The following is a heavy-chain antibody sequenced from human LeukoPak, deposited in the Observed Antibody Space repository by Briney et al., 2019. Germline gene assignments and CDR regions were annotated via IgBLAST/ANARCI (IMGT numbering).Heavy chain of an antibody. CDR2: ISSSSSYI. CDR3: ARDPSRGDRDY. Sequence: GGSLRLSCAASGFTFSSYSMNWVRQAPGKGLEWVSSISSSSSYIYYADPVKGRFTISRDNAKNSLYLQMNSLRAEDTAVYYCARDPSRGDRDYWGQGTLVTVSS. D-gene: IGHD1-14*01. CDR1: GFTFSSYS. J-gene: IGHJ4*02. V-gene: IGHV3-21*01.